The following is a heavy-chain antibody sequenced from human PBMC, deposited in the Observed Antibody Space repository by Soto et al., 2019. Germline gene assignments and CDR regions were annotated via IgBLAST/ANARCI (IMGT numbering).Heavy chain of an antibody. CDR1: GFTFSSYG. V-gene: IGHV3-33*01. CDR3: ARVRGGHPSLHYYDSSGYPDY. J-gene: IGHJ4*02. Sequence: PGESLKISCAASGFTFSSYGMHWVRQAPGKGLEWVAVIWYDGSNKYYADSVKGRFTISRDNSKNTLYLQMNSLRAEDTAVYYCARVRGGHPSLHYYDSSGYPDYWGQGTLVTVSS. CDR2: IWYDGSNK. D-gene: IGHD3-22*01.